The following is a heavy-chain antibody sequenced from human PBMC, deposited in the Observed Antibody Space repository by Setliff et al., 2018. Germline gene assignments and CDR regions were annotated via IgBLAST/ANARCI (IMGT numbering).Heavy chain of an antibody. CDR2: IYPGDSHT. CDR3: ARQGADYYDSSGYPLGAFDI. Sequence: PGESLKISCKGSGYSFSNFWIGWVRQMPGKGLEWMGIIYPGDSHTRYSPSFQGQVTMSADKSISTAYLQWSSLKASDTAMYYCARQGADYYDSSGYPLGAFDIWGQGTMVTVSS. CDR1: GYSFSNFW. V-gene: IGHV5-51*01. J-gene: IGHJ3*02. D-gene: IGHD3-22*01.